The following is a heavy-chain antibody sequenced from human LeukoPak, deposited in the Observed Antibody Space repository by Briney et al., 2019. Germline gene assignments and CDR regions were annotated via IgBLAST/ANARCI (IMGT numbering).Heavy chain of an antibody. V-gene: IGHV1-8*01. D-gene: IGHD3-22*01. Sequence: ASVKVSCKASGYTFSSYDINWVRQATGQGLEWMGWMNPTTGNTGYAQKFQGRITMTRDPSINTAYMEISSLRSEDTAVYYCARLSETPAYYDTHVYYYLGYWGQGTLVTVSS. CDR1: GYTFSSYD. CDR2: MNPTTGNT. J-gene: IGHJ4*02. CDR3: ARLSETPAYYDTHVYYYLGY.